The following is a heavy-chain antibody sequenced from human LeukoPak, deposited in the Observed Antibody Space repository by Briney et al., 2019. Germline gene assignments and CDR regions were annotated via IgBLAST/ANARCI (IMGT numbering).Heavy chain of an antibody. CDR1: GCTFTSYG. Sequence: ASVKVSCKASGCTFTSYGISWVRQAPGQGLEWMGKINPSGGSTNYAQKFQGRVTMTRDTSTSTVYMELSSLRSDDTAVYYCARTIVDGGTSYWGQGTLVTVSS. J-gene: IGHJ4*02. CDR3: ARTIVDGGTSY. V-gene: IGHV1-46*01. D-gene: IGHD2-15*01. CDR2: INPSGGST.